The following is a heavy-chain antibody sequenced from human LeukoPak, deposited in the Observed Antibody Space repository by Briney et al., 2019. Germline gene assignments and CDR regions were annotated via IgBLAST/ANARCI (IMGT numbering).Heavy chain of an antibody. D-gene: IGHD3-10*01. J-gene: IGHJ4*02. CDR3: VKGRISRVRGVFDY. CDR2: ISSNGGGT. CDR1: GFTFSSYA. V-gene: IGHV3-64D*09. Sequence: GGSLRLSCSPSGFTFSSYAMHCVRQAPGQGLEYVSAISSNGGGTYSADSVKGRFTISRDNSKNSLYLQMSSLRAEDTSVYYCVKGRISRVRGVFDYWGQGTLVTVSS.